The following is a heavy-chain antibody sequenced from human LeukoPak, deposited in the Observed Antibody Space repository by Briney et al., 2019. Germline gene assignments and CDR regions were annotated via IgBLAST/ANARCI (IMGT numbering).Heavy chain of an antibody. V-gene: IGHV4-34*01. CDR3: ARVGTGYYDSSGYTDRLYYYGMDV. CDR2: IKHSGST. CDR1: GGSFSGYY. Sequence: PSETLSLTCAVYGGSFSGYYWSWIRQPPGKGLEWIGEIKHSGSTNYNPSLKRRGTISVDTSKNPFSLQLSSVTAADTAVYYCARVGTGYYDSSGYTDRLYYYGMDVWGQGTTVTVSS. D-gene: IGHD3-22*01. J-gene: IGHJ6*02.